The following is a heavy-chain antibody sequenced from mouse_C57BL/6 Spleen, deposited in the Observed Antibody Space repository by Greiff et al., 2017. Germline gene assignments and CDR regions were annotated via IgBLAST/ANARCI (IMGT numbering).Heavy chain of an antibody. CDR3: ARHRFGDYIYYYDMDY. D-gene: IGHD2-13*01. CDR2: ISGGGGNT. J-gene: IGHJ4*01. V-gene: IGHV5-9*01. CDR1: GFTFSSYT. Sequence: EVKLMESGGGLVKPGGSLKLSCAASGFTFSSYTMSWVRQTPEKRLEWVATISGGGGNTYYPDSVKGRFYISRDNDKNTLYLQMSSLRSEDTALYYVARHRFGDYIYYYDMDYWGQGTSVTVS.